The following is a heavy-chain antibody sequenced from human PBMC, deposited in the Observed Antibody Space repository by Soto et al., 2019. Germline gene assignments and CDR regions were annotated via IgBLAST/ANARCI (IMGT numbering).Heavy chain of an antibody. CDR2: IDASGST. Sequence: SETLSLTCTVSDGSISTYYCNWIRQPAGKGLEWIGRIDASGSTDYDPSLQSRVTMSVDTSKNQFSLRLSSVTAADTAVYYCARGGHDFWSGPFDYWGQGAQVTVSS. CDR1: DGSISTYY. J-gene: IGHJ4*02. D-gene: IGHD3-3*01. CDR3: ARGGHDFWSGPFDY. V-gene: IGHV4-4*07.